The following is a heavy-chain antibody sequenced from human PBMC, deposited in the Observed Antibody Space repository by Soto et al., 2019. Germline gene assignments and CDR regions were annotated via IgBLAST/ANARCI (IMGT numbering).Heavy chain of an antibody. CDR2: ISYDGSNK. J-gene: IGHJ4*02. D-gene: IGHD2-21*02. Sequence: GGSLRLSCAASGFTFSSYAMHWVRQAPGKGLEWVAVISYDGSNKYYADSVKGRFTISRDNSKNTLYLQMNSLRAEDTAVYYCARDPVAYCGGDCRTFDYWGQGTMVTVSS. CDR3: ARDPVAYCGGDCRTFDY. CDR1: GFTFSSYA. V-gene: IGHV3-30-3*01.